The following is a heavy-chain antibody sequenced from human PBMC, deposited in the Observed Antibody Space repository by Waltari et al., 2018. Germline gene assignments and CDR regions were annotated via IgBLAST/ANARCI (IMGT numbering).Heavy chain of an antibody. J-gene: IGHJ6*02. CDR2: IYSGGST. CDR3: AREYSGSYFPGMDV. D-gene: IGHD1-26*01. V-gene: IGHV3-53*01. CDR1: GFTVSRNY. Sequence: EVQLVESGGGLIQPGGSLRLSCAASGFTVSRNYMSWVRQAPGKGLEWVSVIYSGGSTYYADSVKGRFTISRDNSKNTLYLQMNSLRAEDTAVYYCAREYSGSYFPGMDVWGQGTTVTVSS.